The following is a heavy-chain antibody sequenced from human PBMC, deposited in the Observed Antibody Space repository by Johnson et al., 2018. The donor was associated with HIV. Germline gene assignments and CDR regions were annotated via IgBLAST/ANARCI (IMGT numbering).Heavy chain of an antibody. J-gene: IGHJ3*02. D-gene: IGHD1-26*01. Sequence: QVQLVESGGGVVQPGRSLRLSCAASGFTFSSYAMHWVRQAPGKGLEWVAVISYDGNNKYYADSVKGRFTISRDNSKNTLYLQMNSLRAEDTAVYYCASEGALWSDAFDIWGQGTMVTVSS. CDR3: ASEGALWSDAFDI. CDR1: GFTFSSYA. V-gene: IGHV3-30*04. CDR2: ISYDGNNK.